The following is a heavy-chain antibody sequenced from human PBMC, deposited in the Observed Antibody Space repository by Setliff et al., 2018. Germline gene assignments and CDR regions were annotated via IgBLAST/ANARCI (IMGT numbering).Heavy chain of an antibody. V-gene: IGHV3-7*01. D-gene: IGHD3-10*01. CDR1: GFNFGAYV. Sequence: PGGSLRLSCTASGFNFGAYVMHWVRQAPGKGLEWVANINPDGSERYSVDSVRGRFTISRDNAKTSLYLQMNSLRVEDTAVYYCFTGRGYGGQGTQVTVSS. CDR3: FTGRGY. CDR2: INPDGSER. J-gene: IGHJ4*02.